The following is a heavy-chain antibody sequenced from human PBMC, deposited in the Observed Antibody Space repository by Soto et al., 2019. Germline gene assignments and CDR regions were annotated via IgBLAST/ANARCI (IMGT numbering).Heavy chain of an antibody. V-gene: IGHV4-38-2*02. CDR1: GYFIRNGYY. CDR3: ARDRTITMLPGAGGMDV. D-gene: IGHD3-10*01. Sequence: PSGTLSLTCAVSGYFIRNGYYWGWVRHSPGKGLEWIGRIYQSGTTHYSPSLKSRVTISIDTSKNQVSLNLTSVAAADTAVYFCARDRTITMLPGAGGMDVWGRSTSVTVS. CDR2: IYQSGTT. J-gene: IGHJ6*02.